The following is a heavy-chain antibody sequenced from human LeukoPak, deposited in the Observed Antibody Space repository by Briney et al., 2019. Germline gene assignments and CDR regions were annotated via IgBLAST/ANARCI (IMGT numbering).Heavy chain of an antibody. V-gene: IGHV3-11*04. CDR3: TRDHSSGSYRTDFDY. Sequence: GGSLRLSCAASGFTFSDYYMHWIRQAPGKGLEWLSYISSSGSTKNYADSVKGRFTISRDNAKNSLYLQMNSLRAEDTAVYYCTRDHSSGSYRTDFDYWGQGTLVTVSS. CDR2: ISSSGSTK. CDR1: GFTFSDYY. D-gene: IGHD3-10*01. J-gene: IGHJ4*02.